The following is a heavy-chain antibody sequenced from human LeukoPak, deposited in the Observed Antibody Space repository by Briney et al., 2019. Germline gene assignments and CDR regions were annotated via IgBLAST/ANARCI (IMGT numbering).Heavy chain of an antibody. Sequence: SETLSLTCTVSGASISSYYWSWIRQPPGKGLEWIGYIYYSGSTNYNPSLKSRVTISVDTSKNQFSLKLSSVTAADTAVYYCARDHYYYGSGSYPYGPWGQGTLVTVSS. V-gene: IGHV4-59*01. D-gene: IGHD3-10*01. CDR2: IYYSGST. CDR3: ARDHYYYGSGSYPYGP. J-gene: IGHJ5*02. CDR1: GASISSYY.